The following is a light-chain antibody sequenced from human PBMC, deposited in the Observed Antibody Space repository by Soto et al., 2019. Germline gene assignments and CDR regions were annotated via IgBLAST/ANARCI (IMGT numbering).Light chain of an antibody. CDR3: HQFGSSTPPFT. V-gene: IGKV3-20*01. J-gene: IGKJ2*01. CDR2: GAS. CDR1: QSVSTRY. Sequence: ESMLTQSPGTLSLSPGERATLSCRASQSVSTRYLAWYQQKPGQAPRLLIYGASIRATGIPDRFSGSGSGTDFTLTISRLEPEDFAVYYCHQFGSSTPPFTFGQGTKLEI.